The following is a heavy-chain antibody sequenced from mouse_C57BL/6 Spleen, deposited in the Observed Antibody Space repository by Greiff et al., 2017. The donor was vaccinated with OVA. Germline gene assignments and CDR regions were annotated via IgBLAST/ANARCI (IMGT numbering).Heavy chain of an antibody. V-gene: IGHV10-1*01. D-gene: IGHD3-1*01. J-gene: IGHJ4*01. Sequence: EVQLVESGGGLVQPKGSLKLSCAASGFSFNTYAMNWVRQAPGKGLEWVARIRSKSNNYATYYADSVKDRFTISRDDSESMLYLQMNNLKTEDTAMYYCVRYSAFYYAMDYWGQGTSVTVSS. CDR1: GFSFNTYA. CDR3: VRYSAFYYAMDY. CDR2: IRSKSNNYAT.